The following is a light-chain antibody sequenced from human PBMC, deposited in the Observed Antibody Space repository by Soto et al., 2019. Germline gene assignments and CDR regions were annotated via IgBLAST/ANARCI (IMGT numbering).Light chain of an antibody. J-gene: IGKJ3*01. CDR3: QQLNSYPRT. V-gene: IGKV1-9*01. CDR2: AAS. Sequence: IQLNQSPSSLSASVGDRVTITCRASQDISSFLAWYQQKPGKAPKLLIYAASTLQSGVPSRFSGSESGTDFTLTISSLQPEDFAAYYCQQLNSYPRTFGPGTKVDIK. CDR1: QDISSF.